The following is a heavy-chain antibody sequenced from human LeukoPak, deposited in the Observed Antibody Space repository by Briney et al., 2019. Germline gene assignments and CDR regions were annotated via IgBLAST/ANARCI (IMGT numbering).Heavy chain of an antibody. CDR1: GFTFSSYW. CDR2: IYYSGST. J-gene: IGHJ4*02. Sequence: GSLRLSCAASGFTFSSYWMSWVRQAPGKGLEWIGYIYYSGSTDYNPSLKSRVIISVDASKNQFSLKLSSVTAADTAVYYCARSSRDSSAFYYYFDYWGQGTLVTVSS. V-gene: IGHV4-59*01. D-gene: IGHD3-22*01. CDR3: ARSSRDSSAFYYYFDY.